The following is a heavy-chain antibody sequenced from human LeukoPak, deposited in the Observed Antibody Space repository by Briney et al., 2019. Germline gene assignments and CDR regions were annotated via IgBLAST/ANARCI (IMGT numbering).Heavy chain of an antibody. J-gene: IGHJ2*01. D-gene: IGHD3-22*01. CDR1: GFTFSSYG. V-gene: IGHV3-23*01. CDR3: AKEGLYYYDSSGGNWYFDL. Sequence: GGSLRLSCAASGFTFSSYGMSWVRQAPGKGLEWVSAISGSGGSTYYADSVKGRFTISRDNSKNTLYLQMNGLRAEDTAVYYCAKEGLYYYDSSGGNWYFDLWGRGTLVTVSS. CDR2: ISGSGGST.